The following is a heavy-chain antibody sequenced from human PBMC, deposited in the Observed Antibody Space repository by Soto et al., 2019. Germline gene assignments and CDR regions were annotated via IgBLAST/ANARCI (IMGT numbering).Heavy chain of an antibody. V-gene: IGHV3-33*01. Sequence: QVQLVESGGGVVQPGRSLRLSCAASGFTFSSYGMHWVRQAPGKGLEWVAVIWYDGSNKYYADSVKGRFTISRDKYKNPLYLQMSSLGAEDTAVYYCARVVGYGFDIWGQGTMVTVSS. CDR2: IWYDGSNK. CDR3: ARVVGYGFDI. D-gene: IGHD6-25*01. J-gene: IGHJ3*02. CDR1: GFTFSSYG.